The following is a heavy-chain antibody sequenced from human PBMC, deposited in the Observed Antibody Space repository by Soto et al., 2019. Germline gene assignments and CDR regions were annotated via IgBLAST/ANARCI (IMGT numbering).Heavy chain of an antibody. CDR3: ARSYCGDDCALDC. CDR1: GFTFSIYA. V-gene: IGHV3-30-3*01. D-gene: IGHD2-21*02. CDR2: ISYDGSNK. J-gene: IGHJ4*02. Sequence: QVQLVESGGGVVQPGRSLRLSCAASGFTFSIYAMHWVRQAPGKGLEWVALISYDGSNKHYADSVKGRFTISRDNSKNTLYLQMSSLSAEDTAVFYCARSYCGDDCALDCWGQGTLVTVSS.